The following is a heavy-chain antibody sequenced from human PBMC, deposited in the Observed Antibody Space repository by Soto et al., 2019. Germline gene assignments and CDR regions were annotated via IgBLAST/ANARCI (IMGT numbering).Heavy chain of an antibody. CDR2: MNPNSGNT. V-gene: IGHV1-8*01. D-gene: IGHD4-17*01. CDR1: GYTFTSYD. J-gene: IGHJ6*03. CDR3: ARAPLVSYGDYSFGFLRPYNYYYYYLDV. Sequence: ASVKVSCKASGYTFTSYDINWVRQATGQGLEWMGWMNPNSGNTGYAQKFQGRVTMTRNTSMSTAYMELSSLRSEDTAVYYCARAPLVSYGDYSFGFLRPYNYYYYYLDVWGKGTTVTVSS.